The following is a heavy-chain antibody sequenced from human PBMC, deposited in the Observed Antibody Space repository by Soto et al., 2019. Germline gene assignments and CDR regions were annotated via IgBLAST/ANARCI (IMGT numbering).Heavy chain of an antibody. D-gene: IGHD5-12*01. Sequence: PSETLSLTCAVHGGSFSGYYWDWVRQPPGKGLEWIGNIHYNGNTKYNPSLKSRVTMSVDTSKNQFSLKLISVTAADTAKYFCAREGNLGRWLQPLDFWGQGTLVTVSS. V-gene: IGHV4-59*01. CDR2: IHYNGNT. CDR3: AREGNLGRWLQPLDF. CDR1: GGSFSGYY. J-gene: IGHJ4*02.